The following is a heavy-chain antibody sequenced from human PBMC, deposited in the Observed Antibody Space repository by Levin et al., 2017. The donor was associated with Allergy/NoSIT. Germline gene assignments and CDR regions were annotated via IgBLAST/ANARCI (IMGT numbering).Heavy chain of an antibody. D-gene: IGHD3-10*01. CDR3: ASTGHTKYGSGSYRFDY. CDR2: ISAYNGNT. V-gene: IGHV1-18*01. Sequence: ASVKVSCKASGYTFTSYGISWVRQAPGQGLEWMGWISAYNGNTNYAQKLQGRVTMTTDTSTSTAYMELRSLRSDDTAVYYCASTGHTKYGSGSYRFDYWGQGTLVTVSS. CDR1: GYTFTSYG. J-gene: IGHJ4*02.